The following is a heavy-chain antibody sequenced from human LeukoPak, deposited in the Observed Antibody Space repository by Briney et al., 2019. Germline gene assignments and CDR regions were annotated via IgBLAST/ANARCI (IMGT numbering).Heavy chain of an antibody. J-gene: IGHJ4*02. V-gene: IGHV3-74*01. CDR3: ARDFAAAAGNYYFDY. CDR2: SNSAGSST. CDR1: GFTFSSYA. D-gene: IGHD6-13*01. Sequence: GGSLRLSCAASGFTFSSYAMSWVRQAPGKGLVWVSRSNSAGSSTTYADAVTGRFTISRDNAKSTLYLQMNSLRAEDTAVYYCARDFAAAAGNYYFDYWGQGTLVTVSS.